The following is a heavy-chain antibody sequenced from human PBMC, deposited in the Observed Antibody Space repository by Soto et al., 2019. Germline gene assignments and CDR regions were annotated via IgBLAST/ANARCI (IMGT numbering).Heavy chain of an antibody. CDR3: ARAGNWFDP. CDR2: IDQGGGEK. CDR1: GFSFSTYW. Sequence: EVQLVESGGGLVQPGGSLRLSCAASGFSFSTYWMALVRQAPGKGLEWVANIDQGGGEKYYVDYVRGRFTISRDNDKTYLYLQMNSLRAEDTDIYYCARAGNWFDPWGQGTLVSVSS. V-gene: IGHV3-7*05. J-gene: IGHJ5*02.